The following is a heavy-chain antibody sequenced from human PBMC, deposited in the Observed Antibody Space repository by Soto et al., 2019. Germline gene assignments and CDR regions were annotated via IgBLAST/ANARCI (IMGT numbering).Heavy chain of an antibody. V-gene: IGHV4-38-2*02. J-gene: IGHJ3*02. D-gene: IGHD1-26*01. CDR3: AREIGGSYYLDAFDI. Sequence: SETLSLTCTVSGYSISSGYYWGWIRQPPGKGLEWIGSIYHSGSTYYNPSLKSRVTISVATSKNQFSLKLSSVTAADTAVYYCAREIGGSYYLDAFDIWGQGTMVTVSS. CDR1: GYSISSGYY. CDR2: IYHSGST.